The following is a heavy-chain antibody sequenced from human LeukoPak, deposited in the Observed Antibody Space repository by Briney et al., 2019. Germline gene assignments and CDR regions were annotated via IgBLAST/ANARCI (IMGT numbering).Heavy chain of an antibody. V-gene: IGHV3-23*01. D-gene: IGHD1-26*01. CDR3: AKAEVGARYYFDY. Sequence: PRGYLYHHLAASRFTLSSHVMSWVRQAPGKGLEWVSAISGSGGSTYYADSVKGRFTISRDNSKNTLYLQMNSLRAEDTAVYYCAKAEVGARYYFDYWGQGTLVTVSS. J-gene: IGHJ4*02. CDR2: ISGSGGST. CDR1: RFTLSSHV.